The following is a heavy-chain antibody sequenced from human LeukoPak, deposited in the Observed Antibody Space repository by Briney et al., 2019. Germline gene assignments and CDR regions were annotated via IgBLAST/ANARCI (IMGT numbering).Heavy chain of an antibody. Sequence: PSETLSLTCTVSGGSISSYYWSWIRQPPGKGLEWIGYVYYSGSTNYNPSPKSRVTISVDTSKNQSSLKLSSVTAAGTAVYYCAVGNYDFWSGPPDYWGQGALVTVSS. V-gene: IGHV4-59*01. CDR2: VYYSGST. J-gene: IGHJ4*02. CDR3: AVGNYDFWSGPPDY. CDR1: GGSISSYY. D-gene: IGHD3-3*01.